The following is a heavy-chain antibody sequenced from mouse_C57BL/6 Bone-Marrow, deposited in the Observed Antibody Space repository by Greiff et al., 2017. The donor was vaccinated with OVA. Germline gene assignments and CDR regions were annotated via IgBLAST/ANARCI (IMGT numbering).Heavy chain of an antibody. J-gene: IGHJ4*01. V-gene: IGHV1-59*01. CDR3: ARKLLLTYYAMDY. D-gene: IGHD1-1*01. CDR1: GYTFTSYW. Sequence: VQLQQPGAELVRPGTSVKLSCKASGYTFTSYWMHWVKQRPGQGLEWIGVIDPSDSYTNYNQKFKSKATLTVDKPSSTAYMQLSSLTSEDSAVYYCARKLLLTYYAMDYWGQGTSVTVSS. CDR2: IDPSDSYT.